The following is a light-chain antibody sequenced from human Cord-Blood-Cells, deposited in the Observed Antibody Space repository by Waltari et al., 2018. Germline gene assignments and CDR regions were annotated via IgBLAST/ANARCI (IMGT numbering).Light chain of an antibody. Sequence: QSALTQPASVSGSPGQSITISCTGTSSDVGGYNYFSWYQQHPGKAPNLMIYDVINRPSGVSNRFSGSKSGNTASLTISGLQAEDEADYYCSSYTSSSTLFGGGTKLTVL. CDR1: SSDVGGYNY. CDR2: DVI. J-gene: IGLJ3*02. CDR3: SSYTSSSTL. V-gene: IGLV2-14*01.